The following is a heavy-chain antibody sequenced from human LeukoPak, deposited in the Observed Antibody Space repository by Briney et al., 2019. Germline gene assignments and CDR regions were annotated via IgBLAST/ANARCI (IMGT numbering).Heavy chain of an antibody. D-gene: IGHD4-17*01. CDR3: ARHFYGDYALSAFDI. CDR1: GFTLSNYW. Sequence: GGSLRLSCAASGFTLSNYWMSWVRQAPGKELEWVANIKQDGSEKYYVDSVKGRFTISRDNAKNSLYLQMNSLRAEDTAVYYCARHFYGDYALSAFDIWGQGTMVTVSS. J-gene: IGHJ3*02. V-gene: IGHV3-7*01. CDR2: IKQDGSEK.